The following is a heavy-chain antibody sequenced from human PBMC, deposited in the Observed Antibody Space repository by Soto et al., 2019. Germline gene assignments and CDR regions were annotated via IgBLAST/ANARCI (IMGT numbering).Heavy chain of an antibody. D-gene: IGHD4-17*01. Sequence: SETLSLTCTVSGGSISSYYWSWIRQPPGKGLEWIGYIYYSGSTNYNPSLKSRVTISVDTSKNQFSLKLSSVTAADTAVYYCARQWDDYGDLTLYFDYWGQGTLVTVSS. CDR3: ARQWDDYGDLTLYFDY. CDR2: IYYSGST. CDR1: GGSISSYY. J-gene: IGHJ4*02. V-gene: IGHV4-59*08.